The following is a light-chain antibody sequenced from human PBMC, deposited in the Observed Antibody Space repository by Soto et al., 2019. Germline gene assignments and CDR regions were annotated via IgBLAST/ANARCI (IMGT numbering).Light chain of an antibody. CDR3: QQYNSYWT. CDR1: QSISSY. J-gene: IGKJ1*01. V-gene: IGKV1-39*01. CDR2: AAS. Sequence: DIQMTQSPSSLSASVGDRVTITSRASQSISSYLNWYQQKPGKAPKLLIYAASSLQSGVPSRFSGSGSGTEFTLTISSLQPDDFATYYCQQYNSYWTFGQG.